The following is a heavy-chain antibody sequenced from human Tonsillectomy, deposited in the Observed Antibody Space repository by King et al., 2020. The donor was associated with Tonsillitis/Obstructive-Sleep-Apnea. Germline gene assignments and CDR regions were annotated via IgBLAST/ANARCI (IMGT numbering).Heavy chain of an antibody. CDR1: GYSFTRYW. D-gene: IGHD3-10*01. J-gene: IGHJ4*02. CDR3: ARRAKELAPYYFDH. V-gene: IGHV5-51*01. CDR2: IYPGDSNT. Sequence: VQLVESGAEVKKPGESLKISCKGSGYSFTRYWIGWVRQMPGKGLEWMGIIYPGDSNTRYSPSFQGQVTISADKSISTAYLQWSSLTASDTAMYYCARRAKELAPYYFDHWGQGTLVTVSS.